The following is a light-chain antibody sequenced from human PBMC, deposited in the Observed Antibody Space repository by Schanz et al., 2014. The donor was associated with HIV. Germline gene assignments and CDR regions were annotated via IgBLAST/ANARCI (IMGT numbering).Light chain of an antibody. V-gene: IGKV3-11*01. Sequence: EIVLTQSPGTLSLSPGERATLSCRASQSVGSDYLAWYQQKPGQSPRLLIYGAFNRASGIPPRFSGSGSGTDFTLTISSLEPDDCAVYYCQQRSNWPPGYTFGQGTKLEIQ. J-gene: IGKJ2*01. CDR1: QSVGSDY. CDR2: GAF. CDR3: QQRSNWPPGYT.